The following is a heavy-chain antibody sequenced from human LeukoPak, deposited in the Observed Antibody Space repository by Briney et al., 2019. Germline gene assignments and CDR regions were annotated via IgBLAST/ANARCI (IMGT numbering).Heavy chain of an antibody. CDR3: ARLCRDPRGYYYYYMDV. J-gene: IGHJ6*03. CDR2: IFYSGST. D-gene: IGHD2-21*02. CDR1: GGSISSGTYY. V-gene: IGHV4-39*01. Sequence: SETLSLTCTVSGGSISSGTYYWGWIRQPPGKGLEWIGSIFYSGSTYYNPSLKSRVTISVDTSKNQFSLKLSSVTAADTAVYYRARLCRDPRGYYYYYMDVWGKGTTVTVSS.